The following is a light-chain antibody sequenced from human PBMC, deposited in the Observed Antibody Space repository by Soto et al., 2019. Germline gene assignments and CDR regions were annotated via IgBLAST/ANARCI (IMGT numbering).Light chain of an antibody. CDR1: QSISSW. V-gene: IGKV1-5*03. Sequence: DIQMTQSPSTPSAPVGDRVTITCRASQSISSWLAWYQQKPGKAPKLLIYKASSLESGVPSRFSGSGSGTEFTLTISSLQPDDFATYYCQQYNSYSRTFGQGTKVDIK. J-gene: IGKJ1*01. CDR2: KAS. CDR3: QQYNSYSRT.